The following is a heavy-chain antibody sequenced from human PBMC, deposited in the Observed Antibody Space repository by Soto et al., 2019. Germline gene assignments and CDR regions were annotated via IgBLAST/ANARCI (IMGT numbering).Heavy chain of an antibody. J-gene: IGHJ5*02. V-gene: IGHV1-18*01. CDR1: GYTFTSYG. CDR3: ARDRWDNYAFWSGNYWFAP. D-gene: IGHD3-3*01. Sequence: ASVKVSCKASGYTFTSYGISWVRQAPGQGLEWMGWISAYNGNTNYAQKLQGRVTMTTDTSTSTAYMELRSLRSDDTAVYYCARDRWDNYAFWSGNYWFAPWGQGTLVTVSS. CDR2: ISAYNGNT.